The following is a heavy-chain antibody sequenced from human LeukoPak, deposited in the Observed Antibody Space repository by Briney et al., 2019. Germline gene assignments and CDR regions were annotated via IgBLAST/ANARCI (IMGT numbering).Heavy chain of an antibody. CDR2: IYYSGST. D-gene: IGHD5-12*01. Sequence: SETLSLTCTVSGGSISSSSYYWGWIRQPPGKGLEWIGSIYYSGSTYYNPSLKSRVTISVDTSKNQFSLQLESVTSEDTAVYYCARDEDIVGYIEVGFDIWGQGTMVTVSS. V-gene: IGHV4-39*02. J-gene: IGHJ3*02. CDR3: ARDEDIVGYIEVGFDI. CDR1: GGSISSSSYY.